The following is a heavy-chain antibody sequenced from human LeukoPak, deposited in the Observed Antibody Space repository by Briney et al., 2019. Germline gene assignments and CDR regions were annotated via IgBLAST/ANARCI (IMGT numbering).Heavy chain of an antibody. J-gene: IGHJ4*02. CDR2: IKQDGREK. Sequence: PGGSLRLSCAASGFTLSSYWMSWVRQAPGKGLEWVANIKQDGREKYYVDSVKGRFTISRDNAKNSLYLQMNSLRAEDTAVYYCAREEVLWFGELFYDYWGQGTLVTVSS. D-gene: IGHD3-10*01. CDR3: AREEVLWFGELFYDY. CDR1: GFTLSSYW. V-gene: IGHV3-7*03.